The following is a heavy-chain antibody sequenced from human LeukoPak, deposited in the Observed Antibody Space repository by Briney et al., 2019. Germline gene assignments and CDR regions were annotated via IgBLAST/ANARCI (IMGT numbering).Heavy chain of an antibody. CDR2: IYYSGST. Sequence: SETLSLTCTVSGGSISSYYWSWIRQPPGKGLEWIGYIYYSGSTNYNPSLKSRVTISVDTSKNQFSLKLSSVTAADTAVYYCARTSPLLYYYYDSSGPSFDYWGQGTLVTVSS. J-gene: IGHJ4*02. V-gene: IGHV4-59*12. CDR1: GGSISSYY. CDR3: ARTSPLLYYYYDSSGPSFDY. D-gene: IGHD3-22*01.